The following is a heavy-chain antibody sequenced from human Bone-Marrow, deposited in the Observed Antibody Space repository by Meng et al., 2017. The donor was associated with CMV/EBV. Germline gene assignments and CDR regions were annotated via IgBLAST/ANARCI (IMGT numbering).Heavy chain of an antibody. CDR1: GFTFTSAW. V-gene: IGHV3-15*01. CDR2: FKSKAEGGTK. D-gene: IGHD2-15*01. Sequence: EVQLWGSGGDWVKPGGSLRLSCAASGFTFTSAWMSWVRQAPGKGLEWVGRFKSKAEGGTKDFAAPVKGRFAMSRDDSKNTLYLQMNSLKTEDTAVYYCAAGTGRSDFDYWGQGTLVTVSS. J-gene: IGHJ4*02. CDR3: AAGTGRSDFDY.